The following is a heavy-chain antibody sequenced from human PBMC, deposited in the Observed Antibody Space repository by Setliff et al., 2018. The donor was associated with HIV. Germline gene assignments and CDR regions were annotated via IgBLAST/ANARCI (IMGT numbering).Heavy chain of an antibody. CDR1: GGSISSYY. J-gene: IGHJ4*02. V-gene: IGHV4-59*08. D-gene: IGHD3-22*01. Sequence: SETLSLTCTVSGGSISSYYWTWLRQFPGKGLEWIGFIFYTGSTTYNPSLNSRVTILVDTSKNQFSLKLSSVTAADTTVYYCGRQVPVPGVAVTPIDYWGQGTLVTVS. CDR3: GRQVPVPGVAVTPIDY. CDR2: IFYTGST.